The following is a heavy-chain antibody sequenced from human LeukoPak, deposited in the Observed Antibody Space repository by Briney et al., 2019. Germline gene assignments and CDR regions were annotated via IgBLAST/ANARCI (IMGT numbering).Heavy chain of an antibody. CDR3: ARGYSYGYGYGFDY. CDR2: INHSGST. V-gene: IGHV4-34*01. Sequence: SETLSLTCAVYGGSFSGYYWSWIRQPPGKGLEWIGEINHSGSTNYNPSLKSRVTTSVDTSKNQFSLKLSSVTAADTAVYYCARGYSYGYGYGFDYWGQGTLVTVSS. D-gene: IGHD5-18*01. CDR1: GGSFSGYY. J-gene: IGHJ4*02.